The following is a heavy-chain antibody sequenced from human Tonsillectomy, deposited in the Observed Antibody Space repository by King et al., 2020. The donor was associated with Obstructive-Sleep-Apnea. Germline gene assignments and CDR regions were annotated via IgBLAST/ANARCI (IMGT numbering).Heavy chain of an antibody. V-gene: IGHV4-30-4*01. CDR2: IYYSGST. CDR1: GGSISSGDYY. J-gene: IGHJ4*02. Sequence: VQLQESGPGLVKPSQTLSLTCTVSGGSISSGDYYWSWIRQPPGKCLEWIGYIYYSGSTYSTPSLKSRVTISVDTSKNKFSLKLSSVTAADTAWYYCASWVIHPLVYCSGGSCYSDFDYWGQGTLVTVSS. CDR3: ASWVIHPLVYCSGGSCYSDFDY. D-gene: IGHD2-15*01.